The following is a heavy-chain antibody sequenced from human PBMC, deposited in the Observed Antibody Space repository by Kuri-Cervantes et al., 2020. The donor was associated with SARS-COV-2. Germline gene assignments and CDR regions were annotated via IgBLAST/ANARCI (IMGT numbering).Heavy chain of an antibody. CDR1: GYTFTSYG. Sequence: ASVKVSCKASGYTFTSYGISWVRQAPGQGLEWMGWISAYNGNANYAQKLQGRVTMTTDTSTSTAYMELRSLRSDDTAVYYCARDLRYCSSTSCSQSPYYYYYGMDVWGQGTTVTVSS. CDR3: ARDLRYCSSTSCSQSPYYYYYGMDV. D-gene: IGHD2-2*01. V-gene: IGHV1-18*01. J-gene: IGHJ6*02. CDR2: ISAYNGNA.